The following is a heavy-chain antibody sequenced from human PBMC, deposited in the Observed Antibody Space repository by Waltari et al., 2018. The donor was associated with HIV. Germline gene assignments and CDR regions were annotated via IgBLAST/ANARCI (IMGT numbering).Heavy chain of an antibody. Sequence: QVQLQQWGAGLLKPSETLSLTCAVYGGSFSGYYWSWIRQPPGKGLEWIGEINHSGSTNYNPALKSRVTISVDTSKNQFSLKLSSVTAADTAVYYCARGCSGQRRLEYGWFDPWGQGTLVTVSS. V-gene: IGHV4-34*01. J-gene: IGHJ5*02. CDR3: ARGCSGQRRLEYGWFDP. CDR1: GGSFSGYY. CDR2: INHSGST. D-gene: IGHD1-1*01.